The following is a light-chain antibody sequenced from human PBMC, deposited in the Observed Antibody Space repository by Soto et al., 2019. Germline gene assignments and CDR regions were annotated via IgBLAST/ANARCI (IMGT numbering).Light chain of an antibody. CDR2: EVS. CDR1: SSDVGGYNY. V-gene: IGLV2-14*01. J-gene: IGLJ3*02. Sequence: QSALTQPASVSGSPGQSITISCTATSSDVGGYNYVSWYQQHPGKAPKLLIFEVSDRPSGVPNRFSGSKSGYTASLTISGLQAEDEADYWCSSYTTSSTLWVFGGGTQLTVL. CDR3: SSYTTSSTLWV.